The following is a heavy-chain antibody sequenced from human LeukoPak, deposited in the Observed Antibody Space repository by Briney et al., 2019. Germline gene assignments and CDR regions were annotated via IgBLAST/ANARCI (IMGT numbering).Heavy chain of an antibody. Sequence: PSETLSLTCTVSGYSISSGYYWGWIRQPPGKGLEWIGSIYHSGSTYYNPSLKSRVTISVDTSKNQFSLKLSSVTAADTAVYYCASIYSYLPSFGYWGQGTLVTVSS. J-gene: IGHJ4*02. V-gene: IGHV4-38-2*02. CDR1: GYSISSGYY. CDR3: ASIYSYLPSFGY. D-gene: IGHD5-18*01. CDR2: IYHSGST.